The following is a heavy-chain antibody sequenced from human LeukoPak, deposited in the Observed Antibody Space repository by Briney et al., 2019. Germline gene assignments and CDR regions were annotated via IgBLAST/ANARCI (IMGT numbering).Heavy chain of an antibody. CDR3: ARAYSSGLIDY. V-gene: IGHV1-3*03. J-gene: IGHJ4*02. CDR1: GYTFTSYA. D-gene: IGHD6-19*01. Sequence: ASVKVSCKASGYTFTSYAMHWVRQAPGQRLEWMGWINAVNGNTKYSQEFQGRVTITRDTSASTAYMVLSSLRSEDTAVCCCARAYSSGLIDYWGQGTLVTVSS. CDR2: INAVNGNT.